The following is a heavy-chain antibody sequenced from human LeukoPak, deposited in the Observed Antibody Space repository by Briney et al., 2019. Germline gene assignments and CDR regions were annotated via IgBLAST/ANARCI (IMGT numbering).Heavy chain of an antibody. CDR2: ISSSSSYI. CDR1: GFTFSSYS. CDR3: ARALLWFGEAAFDI. V-gene: IGHV3-21*01. D-gene: IGHD3-10*01. J-gene: IGHJ3*02. Sequence: GGSLRLSCAASGFTFSSYSMNWVRQAPGKGLEWVSSISSSSSYIYYADSVKGRFTISRDNAKNSLYLQMNSLRAEDTAVYYCARALLWFGEAAFDIWGQGTMVTVSS.